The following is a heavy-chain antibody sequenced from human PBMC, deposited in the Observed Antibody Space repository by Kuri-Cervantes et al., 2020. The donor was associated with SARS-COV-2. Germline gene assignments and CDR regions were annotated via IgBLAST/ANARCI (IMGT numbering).Heavy chain of an antibody. Sequence: ESLKISCTVSGGSISSYYWSWIRQPPGKGLEWIGYIYYSGSTSYNPSPKSRVTISVDTSKNQLSLKLSSVTAADTAVYHCASQGVGAHRGQDYWGQGTLVTVSS. J-gene: IGHJ4*02. CDR3: ASQGVGAHRGQDY. CDR2: IYYSGST. D-gene: IGHD1-26*01. V-gene: IGHV4-59*12. CDR1: GGSISSYY.